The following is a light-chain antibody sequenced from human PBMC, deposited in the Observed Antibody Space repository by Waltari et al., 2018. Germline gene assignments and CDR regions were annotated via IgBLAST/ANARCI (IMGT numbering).Light chain of an antibody. Sequence: ILMTQSPSTLSASVRDIVTITCRAIQRISSWLTWYQQKPGNAPNLLIYKASILEGGVPSRFSGSGSGTEFTLTISSLQPDDFATYYCQQYNSYPWTFGQGTKVEIK. V-gene: IGKV1-5*03. J-gene: IGKJ1*01. CDR2: KAS. CDR1: QRISSW. CDR3: QQYNSYPWT.